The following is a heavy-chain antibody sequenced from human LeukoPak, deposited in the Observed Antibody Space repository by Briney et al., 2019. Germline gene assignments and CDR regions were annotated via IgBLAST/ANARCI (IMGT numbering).Heavy chain of an antibody. V-gene: IGHV3-23*01. Sequence: GGSLRLSCAASGFTFSSYAMSWVRQAPGKGLEWVSAISGSGGSTYYADSVKGRFTISRDNSKNTLYLQMNSLRAEDTAVYYCATYYYDTSEVLDYWGQGTLITVSS. D-gene: IGHD3-22*01. CDR1: GFTFSSYA. CDR3: ATYYYDTSEVLDY. J-gene: IGHJ4*02. CDR2: ISGSGGST.